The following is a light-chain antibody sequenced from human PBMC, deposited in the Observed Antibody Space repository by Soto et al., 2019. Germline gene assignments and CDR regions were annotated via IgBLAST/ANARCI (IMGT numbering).Light chain of an antibody. J-gene: IGLJ2*01. CDR1: SSDVGGYNY. CDR3: SSYTSSSTSVV. Sequence: QSVLTQPASVSGSPGQSITISCTGTSSDVGGYNYVSWYHQHPGKAPKLMIYEVSNRPSGVSNRFSGSKSGNTASLTISGLQAEDEADYYCSSYTSSSTSVVFGGGTKLTVL. V-gene: IGLV2-14*01. CDR2: EVS.